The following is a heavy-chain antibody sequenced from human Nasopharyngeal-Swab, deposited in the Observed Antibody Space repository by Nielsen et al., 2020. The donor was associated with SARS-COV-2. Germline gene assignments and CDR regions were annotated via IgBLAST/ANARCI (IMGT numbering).Heavy chain of an antibody. J-gene: IGHJ4*02. Sequence: VRQAPGKGLEWVAVISYDGSNKYYADSVKGRFTISRDNSKNTLYLQMNSLRAEDTAVYYCAKQRYCSSTSCYGGGFDYWGQGTLVTVSS. CDR2: ISYDGSNK. D-gene: IGHD2-2*01. CDR3: AKQRYCSSTSCYGGGFDY. V-gene: IGHV3-30*18.